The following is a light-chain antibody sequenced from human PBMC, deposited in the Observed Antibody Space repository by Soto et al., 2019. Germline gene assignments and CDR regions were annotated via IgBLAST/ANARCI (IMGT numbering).Light chain of an antibody. J-gene: IGLJ3*02. CDR3: QSYDSSLSGSV. CDR2: GNS. V-gene: IGLV1-40*01. Sequence: QSVLTQPPSVSGAPGQRVTISCTVSSSNIGAHYYIHWYQQLPGTAPKLLIYGNSNRPSGVPDRFSGSKSGTSASLATTGLQAEDEADYYCQSYDSSLSGSVFGGGTKLTVL. CDR1: SSNIGAHYY.